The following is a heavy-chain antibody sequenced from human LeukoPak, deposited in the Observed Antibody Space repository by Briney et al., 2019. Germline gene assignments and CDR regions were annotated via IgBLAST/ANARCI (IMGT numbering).Heavy chain of an antibody. CDR3: VREMDGEYASGALFDL. D-gene: IGHD3-10*01. CDR1: HFVFSDHY. CDR2: SSSGGDSI. J-gene: IGHJ4*02. V-gene: IGHV3-11*01. Sequence: PGGSLRLSCAASHFVFSDHYMSWVRQAQGKGLEWVAYSSSGGDSILYADSVRGRFAISRDNAKNSLYLQINSLRVEDTAVYYFVREMDGEYASGALFDLGGQGNMVTVSA.